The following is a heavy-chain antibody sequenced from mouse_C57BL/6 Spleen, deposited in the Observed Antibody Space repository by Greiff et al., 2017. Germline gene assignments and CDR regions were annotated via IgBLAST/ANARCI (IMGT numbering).Heavy chain of an antibody. CDR1: GYTFTDYY. Sequence: QVQLKESGAELVRPGASVKLSCKASGYTFTDYYINWVKQRPGQGLEWIARIYPGSGNTYYNEKFEGKATLTAEKSSSTAYMQLSSLTSEDSAVYFWARGGYLDYWGQGTTLTVSS. J-gene: IGHJ2*01. V-gene: IGHV1-76*01. CDR3: ARGGYLDY. CDR2: IYPGSGNT.